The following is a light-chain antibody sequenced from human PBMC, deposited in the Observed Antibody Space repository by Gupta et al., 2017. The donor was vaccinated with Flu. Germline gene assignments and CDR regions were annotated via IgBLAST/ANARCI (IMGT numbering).Light chain of an antibody. CDR1: SSNIGSHP. CDR3: AAWDDDLNGVV. Sequence: QSVLTQPPSASETPGQTLTISCSGSSSNIGSHPVNWYQQFPGTAPKLLIYSNNELPSGVPDRFSGSKSGTSASLAISGRQAEEEADYYCAAWDDDLNGVVFGGGTKLTVL. CDR2: SNN. V-gene: IGLV1-44*01. J-gene: IGLJ2*01.